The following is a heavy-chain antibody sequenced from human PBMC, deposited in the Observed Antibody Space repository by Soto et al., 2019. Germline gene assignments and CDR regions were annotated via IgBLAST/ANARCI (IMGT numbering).Heavy chain of an antibody. CDR3: ASRVPTNTVITQVNLFAP. CDR1: GGNIRNSS. J-gene: IGHJ5*02. D-gene: IGHD3-10*01. V-gene: IGHV4-59*08. CDR2: VYYTATT. Sequence: PLETMSLSSSVRGGNIRNSSLNWIRKETGKGLELIGCVYYTATTNSNPSLKSRVTMSLDTSKNQFSLKLSSVTAADTAVYYCASRVPTNTVITQVNLFAPLGQGTRVTVSS.